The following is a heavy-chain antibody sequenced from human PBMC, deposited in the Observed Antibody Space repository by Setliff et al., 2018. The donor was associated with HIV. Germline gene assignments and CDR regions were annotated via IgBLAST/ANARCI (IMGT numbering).Heavy chain of an antibody. CDR3: AKSGDGYNPYYFDY. V-gene: IGHV3-30*02. D-gene: IGHD5-12*01. J-gene: IGHJ4*02. Sequence: GGSLRLSCAASGFTFSSYGMHWVRQAPGKGLEWVAVIWYDGSNKYYADSVKGRFTISRDNSKNTLYLQMNSLRAEDTAVYYCAKSGDGYNPYYFDYWGQGTLVTVSS. CDR1: GFTFSSYG. CDR2: IWYDGSNK.